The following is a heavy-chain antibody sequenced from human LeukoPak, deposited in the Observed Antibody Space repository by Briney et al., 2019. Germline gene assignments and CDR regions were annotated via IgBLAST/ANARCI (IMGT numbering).Heavy chain of an antibody. D-gene: IGHD5-18*01. CDR3: ARALPHSYYYYYGMDL. V-gene: IGHV3-30-3*01. J-gene: IGHJ6*02. Sequence: GGSLRLSCAASGFTFSSYAMHWVRQAPGKGLEWVAVISYDGSNKYYADSVKGRFTISRDNSKNTLYPQMNSLRAEDTAVYYCARALPHSYYYYYGMDLWGQGTTVTVSS. CDR2: ISYDGSNK. CDR1: GFTFSSYA.